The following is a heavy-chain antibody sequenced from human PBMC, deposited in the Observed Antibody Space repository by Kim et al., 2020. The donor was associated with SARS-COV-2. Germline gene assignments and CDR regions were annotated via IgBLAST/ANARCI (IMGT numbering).Heavy chain of an antibody. CDR1: GLTFSSYG. J-gene: IGHJ4*02. CDR3: AKAPADSYDSSGYPFDY. V-gene: IGHV3-30*18. D-gene: IGHD3-22*01. Sequence: GGSLRLSCAASGLTFSSYGMHWVRQAPGKGLEWVAVISYDGSNKYYADSVKGRFTISRDNSKNTLYLQMNSLRAEDTAVYYCAKAPADSYDSSGYPFDYWGQGTLVTVSS. CDR2: ISYDGSNK.